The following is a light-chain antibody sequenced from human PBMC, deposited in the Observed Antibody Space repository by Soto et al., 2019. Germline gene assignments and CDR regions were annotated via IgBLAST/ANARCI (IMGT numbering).Light chain of an antibody. CDR3: MQGTHWPWT. CDR1: QSIVYSDGNNY. J-gene: IGKJ1*01. CDR2: KVS. V-gene: IGKV2-30*01. Sequence: DIVMTQSPLSLTVTLGQPASISCRSSQSIVYSDGNNYLNWSQQRPGQSPRRLIYKVSNRDSGVPDRFSGSGSGTDFTLEISRVEAEDVGVYYCMQGTHWPWTLGQGTKVEI.